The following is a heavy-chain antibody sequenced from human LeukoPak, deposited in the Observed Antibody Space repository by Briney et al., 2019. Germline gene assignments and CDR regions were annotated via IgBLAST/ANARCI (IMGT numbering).Heavy chain of an antibody. Sequence: PSETLSLTCTVSGGSISSSSYYWGWIRQPPGTGLEWIGSIYYSGSTYYNPSLESRVTMSLDTSKNQFSLKLSSVTAADTAVYYCARDENGYVWGSFRAWGQGTLVTVSS. CDR3: ARDENGYVWGSFRA. V-gene: IGHV4-39*07. D-gene: IGHD3-16*02. J-gene: IGHJ5*02. CDR2: IYYSGST. CDR1: GGSISSSSYY.